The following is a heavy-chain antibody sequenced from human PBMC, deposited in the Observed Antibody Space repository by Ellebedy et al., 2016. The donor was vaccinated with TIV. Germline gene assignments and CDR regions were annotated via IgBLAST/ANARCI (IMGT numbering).Heavy chain of an antibody. CDR3: AKDFASRRTGYFDY. CDR2: ISGGGDST. Sequence: GESLKISCAASGFTFSDYATSWVRQAPGKGPEWVSTISGGGDSTYYADSVKGRFTISRDNSKNTLYLQMNTLRAEDTAVYYCAKDFASRRTGYFDYWGQGTLVTVSS. CDR1: GFTFSDYA. J-gene: IGHJ4*02. D-gene: IGHD1-1*01. V-gene: IGHV3-23*01.